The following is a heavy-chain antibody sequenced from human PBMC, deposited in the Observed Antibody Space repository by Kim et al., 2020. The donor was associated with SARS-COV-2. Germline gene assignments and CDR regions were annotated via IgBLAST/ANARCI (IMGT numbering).Heavy chain of an antibody. V-gene: IGHV3-23*01. CDR3: AKEGDYYGSGSCFDY. D-gene: IGHD3-10*01. J-gene: IGHJ4*02. Sequence: SVKGRFTISRDNSKNTLYLQMNSLRAEDTAVYYCAKEGDYYGSGSCFDYWGQGTLVTVSS.